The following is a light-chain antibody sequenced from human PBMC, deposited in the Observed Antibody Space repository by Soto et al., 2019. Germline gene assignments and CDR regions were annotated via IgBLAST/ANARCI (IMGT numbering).Light chain of an antibody. CDR2: GNN. J-gene: IGLJ3*02. CDR1: SSNIGTNY. V-gene: IGLV1-47*01. CDR3: VAWDDSLSGVV. Sequence: QLVLTQPPSAPGTPGQTVTISSSGSSSNIGTNYVSWYQQLPGTAPKLHIYGNNQRPSGVPDRFSGCRSGTSASLAISGLRSEDDADYYCVAWDDSLSGVVFGGGTKLTVL.